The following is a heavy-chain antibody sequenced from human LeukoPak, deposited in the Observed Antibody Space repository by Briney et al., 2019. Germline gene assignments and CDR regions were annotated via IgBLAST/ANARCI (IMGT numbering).Heavy chain of an antibody. D-gene: IGHD5-12*01. CDR3: AKDSWSRNGIYDPFDI. CDR1: GFIVSSNY. CDR2: IYSGGST. Sequence: GGSLRLSCAASGFIVSSNYTSWVRQAPGKGLEWVSVIYSGGSTYYADSVKGRFTISRDNSRNTLYLQMNSLRLEDTAVYYCAKDSWSRNGIYDPFDIWGQGTMVTVSS. V-gene: IGHV3-53*01. J-gene: IGHJ3*02.